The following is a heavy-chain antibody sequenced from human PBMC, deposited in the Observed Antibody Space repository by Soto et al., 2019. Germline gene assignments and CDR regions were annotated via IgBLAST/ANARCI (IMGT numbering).Heavy chain of an antibody. CDR3: AKDAVYNDGLWIMSH. CDR2: IVGSGDQI. D-gene: IGHD3-16*01. V-gene: IGHV3-23*01. Sequence: PGGSLRLSCAASGFTLSTYAMTWVRQAPGKGLECVSGIVGSGDQIHYADSVKGRFTISKDNSKNTLYLQMSSLRADDTAVYYCAKDAVYNDGLWIMSHWGQGSLVTVSS. J-gene: IGHJ4*02. CDR1: GFTLSTYA.